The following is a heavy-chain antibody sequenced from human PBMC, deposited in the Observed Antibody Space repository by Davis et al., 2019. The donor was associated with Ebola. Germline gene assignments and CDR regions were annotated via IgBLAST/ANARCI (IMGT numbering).Heavy chain of an antibody. CDR3: ARRMDCSGDSCYCLQH. CDR1: GYTFAYYA. D-gene: IGHD2-15*01. Sequence: ASVKVSCKASGYTFAYYAMNWVRQAPGQGLEWMGWINTKNGNPTYAQGFTGRLVFSLDTSVSTAYLEISSLKAEDTAVYYCARRMDCSGDSCYCLQHWGQGTLVNVSS. V-gene: IGHV7-4-1*02. J-gene: IGHJ1*01. CDR2: INTKNGNP.